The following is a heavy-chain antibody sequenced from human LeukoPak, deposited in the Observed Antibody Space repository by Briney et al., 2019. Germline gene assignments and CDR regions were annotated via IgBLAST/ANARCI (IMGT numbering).Heavy chain of an antibody. CDR3: AKWGDYDVLTGYYDSDY. V-gene: IGHV3-23*01. D-gene: IGHD3-9*01. Sequence: GASLRLSCAASGFTFSNYAMSWVRQAPGKGLEWVSAVSGRDTSTYYTDSVKGRFTISRDNSKNTLYLQMNSLSAEDTAIYYCAKWGDYDVLTGYYDSDYWGQGPLVIVSS. CDR2: VSGRDTST. CDR1: GFTFSNYA. J-gene: IGHJ4*02.